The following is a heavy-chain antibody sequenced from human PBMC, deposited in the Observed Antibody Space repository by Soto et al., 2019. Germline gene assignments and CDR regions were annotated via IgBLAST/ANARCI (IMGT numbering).Heavy chain of an antibody. J-gene: IGHJ2*01. CDR2: IITIFGTA. D-gene: IGHD3-22*01. CDR1: GGTFSSYA. CDR3: ATTPDDSSGYYWYFDL. Sequence: QVQLVQSGAEVKKPGSSVKVSCKASGGTFSSYAISWVRQAPGQGLEWMGGIITIFGTANYAQKFQGRFTITADESTSTAYMEPSSLRSEDTSVYYCATTPDDSSGYYWYFDLWGRGTLVTVSS. V-gene: IGHV1-69*01.